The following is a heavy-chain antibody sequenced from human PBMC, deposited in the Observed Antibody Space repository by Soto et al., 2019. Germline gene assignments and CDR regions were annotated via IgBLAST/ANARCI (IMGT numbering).Heavy chain of an antibody. CDR3: ARSSINGFNALDN. J-gene: IGHJ4*02. CDR2: IFGDGSNK. D-gene: IGHD1-20*01. V-gene: IGHV3-30-3*01. CDR1: EFTFSNYA. Sequence: QVQLVESGGGVVQPGRSLRLSCAASEFTFSNYAMHWVRQAPGKGLEWVTIIFGDGSNKYYADSVKGRFTISRDNSKNTLYLQMDSPRVEDTAVYYCARSSINGFNALDNWGQGTLVTVSS.